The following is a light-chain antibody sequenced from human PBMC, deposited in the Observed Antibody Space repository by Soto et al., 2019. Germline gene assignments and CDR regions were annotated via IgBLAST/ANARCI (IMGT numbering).Light chain of an antibody. CDR1: QSVGSRF. J-gene: IGKJ1*01. V-gene: IGKV3-20*01. Sequence: EIVLTQSPGTLSLSPGERATLSCRASQSVGSRFLAWYQQKPGQAPRLVIHGVSTRATGIPDRFSGSGSGTDFSLTIRRLEPEDFAVYYCQQYYISRTFGQGTKVDTK. CDR2: GVS. CDR3: QQYYISRT.